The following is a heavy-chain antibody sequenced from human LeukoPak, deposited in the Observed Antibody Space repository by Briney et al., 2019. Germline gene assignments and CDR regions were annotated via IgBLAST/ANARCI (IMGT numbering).Heavy chain of an antibody. CDR3: ARAHNYCSGGSCYGSDY. V-gene: IGHV3-48*01. CDR2: ISSSSSAI. J-gene: IGHJ4*02. CDR1: GFTFSSYG. Sequence: GGSLRLSCAASGFTFSSYGMNWVRQAPGKGLEWVSYISSSSSAIYYADSVKGRFTISRDNAKNSLYLQMNSLRAEDTAVYYCARAHNYCSGGSCYGSDYWGQGTLVTVSS. D-gene: IGHD2-15*01.